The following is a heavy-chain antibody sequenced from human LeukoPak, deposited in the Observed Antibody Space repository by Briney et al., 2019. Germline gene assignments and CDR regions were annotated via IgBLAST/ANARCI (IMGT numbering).Heavy chain of an antibody. CDR3: ARGNTIFGVVTYYYYYYMDV. J-gene: IGHJ6*03. CDR2: IIPIFGTA. V-gene: IGHV1-69*13. D-gene: IGHD3-3*01. CDR1: GGTFSSYA. Sequence: SVKVSCKASGGTFSSYAISWVRQAPGQGLEWMGGIIPIFGTANYAQKFQGRVTITADESTSTAYMELSSLRSEDTAVYYCARGNTIFGVVTYYYYYYMDVWGKGTTVTVSS.